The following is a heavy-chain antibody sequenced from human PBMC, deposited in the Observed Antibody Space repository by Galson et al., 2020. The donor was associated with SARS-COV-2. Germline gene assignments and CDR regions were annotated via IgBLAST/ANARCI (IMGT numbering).Heavy chain of an antibody. J-gene: IGHJ6*02. D-gene: IGHD6-13*01. CDR2: IKQDGSEK. CDR3: ARDLIAAAGSPREGDYYYYYGMDV. V-gene: IGHV3-7*01. CDR1: GFTFSSYW. Sequence: TGGSLRLSCAASGFTFSSYWMSWVRQAPGKGLEWVANIKQDGSEKYYVDSVKGRFTISRDNAKNSLYLQMNSLRAEDTAVYYCARDLIAAAGSPREGDYYYYYGMDVWGQGTTVTVSS.